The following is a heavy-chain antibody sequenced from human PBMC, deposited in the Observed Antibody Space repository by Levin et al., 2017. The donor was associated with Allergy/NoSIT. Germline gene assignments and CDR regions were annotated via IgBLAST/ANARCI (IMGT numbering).Heavy chain of an antibody. J-gene: IGHJ4*02. CDR3: AKAGSSWYIEIDH. D-gene: IGHD6-13*01. V-gene: IGHV3-23*01. CDR1: GFTFSTYA. Sequence: GGSLRLSCAASGFTFSTYAMSWVRQAPGKGLEWVSVISAGGGNTNYADSVKGRFTISRDNSKDTLSLQMNSLTAEDTAVYYCAKAGSSWYIEIDHWGQGTLVTVSS. CDR2: ISAGGGNT.